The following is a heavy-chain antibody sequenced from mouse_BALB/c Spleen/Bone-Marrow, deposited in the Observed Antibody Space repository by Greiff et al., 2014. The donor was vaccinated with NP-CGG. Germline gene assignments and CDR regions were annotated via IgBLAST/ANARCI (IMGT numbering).Heavy chain of an antibody. D-gene: IGHD2-1*01. CDR2: ISSGGSYT. Sequence: EVKLMESGGGLVMPGGSLKLSCAASGFTFSSYTMSWVRQTPEKRLEWVATISSGGSYTYYPDSVKGRFTISRDNAKNTLYLQMSSLKSEDTAMYYCTRDGKGNYDYAMDYWGQGTSVTVSS. V-gene: IGHV5-6-4*01. J-gene: IGHJ4*01. CDR3: TRDGKGNYDYAMDY. CDR1: GFTFSSYT.